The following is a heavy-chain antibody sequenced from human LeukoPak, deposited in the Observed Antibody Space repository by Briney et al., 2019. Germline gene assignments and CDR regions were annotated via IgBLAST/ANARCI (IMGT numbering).Heavy chain of an antibody. CDR1: GFTFSSYA. D-gene: IGHD5-18*01. CDR3: AKIAAMASYYFDY. Sequence: GGSLRLSCAASGFTFSSYAMSWVRQAPGKGLEWVSAISGSGGSTYYTDSAKGRYTISRDNSKNTLYLQMNSLRAEDTAVYYCAKIAAMASYYFDYWGQGTLVTVSS. J-gene: IGHJ4*02. V-gene: IGHV3-23*01. CDR2: ISGSGGST.